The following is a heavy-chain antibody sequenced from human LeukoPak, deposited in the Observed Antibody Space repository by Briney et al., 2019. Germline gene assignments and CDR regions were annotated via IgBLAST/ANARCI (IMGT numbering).Heavy chain of an antibody. J-gene: IGHJ4*02. CDR2: INQDGSEK. Sequence: QPGGSLRLSCTASKFTLSIYWMSWVRQAPGKGLEWVANINQDGSEKHYVDSVKGRFTISRDNAKNSLYLQMNSLRPEDTAVYHCASQVCSGGSCYHPSVDYWDQGTLVTVSS. D-gene: IGHD2-15*01. CDR3: ASQVCSGGSCYHPSVDY. V-gene: IGHV3-7*01. CDR1: KFTLSIYW.